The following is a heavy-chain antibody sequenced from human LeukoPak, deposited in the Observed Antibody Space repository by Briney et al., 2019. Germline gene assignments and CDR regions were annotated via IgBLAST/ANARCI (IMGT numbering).Heavy chain of an antibody. CDR3: VRHYYYKSSGYESFWSFDP. CDR2: VYHSGST. D-gene: IGHD3-22*01. CDR1: GGSISSNDW. J-gene: IGHJ2*01. V-gene: IGHV4-4*02. Sequence: PSKTLSLTCAVSGGSISSNDWWTWVRQPPGKGLEWIGEVYHSGSTNYNPSLKSRVTISVDKSKNQFSLKLSSVTAAVTAVYYCVRHYYYKSSGYESFWSFDPWGRGA.